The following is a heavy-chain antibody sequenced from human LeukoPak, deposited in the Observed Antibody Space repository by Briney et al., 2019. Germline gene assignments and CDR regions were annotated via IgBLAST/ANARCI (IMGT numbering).Heavy chain of an antibody. J-gene: IGHJ2*01. CDR1: GGTFSSYA. CDR3: AMPGTAPFFDL. Sequence: GASVTVSCKASGGTFSSYAISWVRQAPGQGLEWMGGIIPIFGTANYAQKFQGRVTITADESTSTAYMELSSLRSEDTAVYYCAMPGTAPFFDLWGRGTLVTVSS. V-gene: IGHV1-69*13. CDR2: IIPIFGTA.